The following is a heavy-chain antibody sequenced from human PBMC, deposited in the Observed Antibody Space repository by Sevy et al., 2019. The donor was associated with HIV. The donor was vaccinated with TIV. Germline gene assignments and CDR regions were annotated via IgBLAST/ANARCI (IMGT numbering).Heavy chain of an antibody. CDR2: IKSKVDGGTT. Sequence: GESLKISCAVSGLTFTYAWMSWVRQAPGKGLEWVGRIKSKVDGGTTDYGAPVKGRFTISREDSNNTLYLQMNSLKTEDTAVYYCATDTMIVLMVTDGMDVWGQGTTVTVSS. V-gene: IGHV3-15*01. CDR3: ATDTMIVLMVTDGMDV. J-gene: IGHJ6*02. CDR1: GLTFTYAW. D-gene: IGHD2-8*01.